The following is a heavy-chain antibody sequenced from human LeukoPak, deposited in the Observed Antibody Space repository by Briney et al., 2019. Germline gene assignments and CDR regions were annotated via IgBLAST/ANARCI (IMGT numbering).Heavy chain of an antibody. CDR1: GGSISSSNW. Sequence: SGTLSLTCAVSGGSISSSNWWSWVRQPPGKGLEWIGEIYHSGSTNYNPSLKSRVTISVDKSKNQFSLKLSSVTAADTAVYYCARALGYCSSTSCYEDPNYYYYGMDVWGQGTTVTVSS. CDR3: ARALGYCSSTSCYEDPNYYYYGMDV. CDR2: IYHSGST. V-gene: IGHV4-4*02. D-gene: IGHD2-2*01. J-gene: IGHJ6*02.